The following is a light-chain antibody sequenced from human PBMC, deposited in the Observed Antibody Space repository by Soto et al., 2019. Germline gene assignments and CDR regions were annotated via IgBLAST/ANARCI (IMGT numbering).Light chain of an antibody. CDR2: GAS. V-gene: IGKV3-15*01. Sequence: EIVMTQSPAIPSVSPGERATLSCRASQSVSSGLAWYQQKVGQAPRLLIYGASTRATGIPVRFSGSGSGTEFTLTISSLQSEDFAVYYCQQYHNWPSCTFGQGTKVDIK. J-gene: IGKJ2*02. CDR3: QQYHNWPSCT. CDR1: QSVSSG.